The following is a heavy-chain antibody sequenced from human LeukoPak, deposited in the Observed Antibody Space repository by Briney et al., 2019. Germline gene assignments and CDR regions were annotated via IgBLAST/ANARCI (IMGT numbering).Heavy chain of an antibody. Sequence: GGSLRLSCAASGFTFSSYGMHWVRQAPGKGLEWVTFIRYDGTNKYYADSVKGRFTISRDNARHSLYLQMNSPRAEDTAVYYCVRGGFSLDRWGQGTLVTVSS. CDR3: VRGGFSLDR. CDR2: IRYDGTNK. D-gene: IGHD3-10*01. CDR1: GFTFSSYG. J-gene: IGHJ5*02. V-gene: IGHV3-30*02.